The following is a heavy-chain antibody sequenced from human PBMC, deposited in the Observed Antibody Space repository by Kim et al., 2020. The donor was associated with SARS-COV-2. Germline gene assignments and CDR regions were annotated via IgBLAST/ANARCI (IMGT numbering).Heavy chain of an antibody. D-gene: IGHD2-15*01. CDR2: ISSDGSRT. CDR1: GFTFSGYA. Sequence: GGSLRLSCAASGFTFSGYAMHWVRQAPGKGLEWVSLISSDGSRTDYADSVKGRFTISRDKTANTLFLQMNSLRTEDTAADYCAGSADSG. V-gene: IGHV3-23*03. CDR3: AGSADS. J-gene: IGHJ5*01.